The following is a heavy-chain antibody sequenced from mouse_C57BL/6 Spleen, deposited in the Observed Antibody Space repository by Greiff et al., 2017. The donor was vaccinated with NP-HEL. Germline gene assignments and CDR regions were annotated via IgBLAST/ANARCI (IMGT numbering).Heavy chain of an antibody. CDR1: GYTFTSYW. Sequence: QVQLQQPGAELVKPGASVKVSCKASGYTFTSYWMHWVKQRPGQGLEWIGWIHPSDSATNYNHKFKGKATFSVDKSSSTAYMQLSSLTSENSAVYYGAITEYDAGFAYWGQGTLVTVSA. J-gene: IGHJ3*01. V-gene: IGHV1-74*01. CDR3: AITEYDAGFAY. D-gene: IGHD2-10*02. CDR2: IHPSDSAT.